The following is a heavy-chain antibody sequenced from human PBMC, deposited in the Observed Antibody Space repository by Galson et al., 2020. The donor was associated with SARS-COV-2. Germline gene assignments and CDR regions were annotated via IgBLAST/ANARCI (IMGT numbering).Heavy chain of an antibody. CDR2: ISRSSRYI. V-gene: IGHV3-21*01. CDR3: ARPDGDILTDDYYYGLDV. Sequence: GGSLRLSCGASGFNFNSYTMNWVRQAPGKGLEWVSSISRSSRYIYYADSVKGRFTISRDNAKNSLYLQMNSLRAEDTAVYYCARPDGDILTDDYYYGLDVWGQGTTVTVSS. CDR1: GFNFNSYT. J-gene: IGHJ6*02. D-gene: IGHD3-9*01.